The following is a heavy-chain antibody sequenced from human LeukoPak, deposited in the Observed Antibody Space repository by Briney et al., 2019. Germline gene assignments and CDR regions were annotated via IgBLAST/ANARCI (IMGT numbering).Heavy chain of an antibody. J-gene: IGHJ6*02. D-gene: IGHD5-12*01. CDR3: ARDIVASYYYYYYGMDV. CDR1: GGSFSGYY. V-gene: IGHV4-34*01. Sequence: PSETLSLTCAVYGGSFSGYYWSWIRQPPGKGLEWIGEINHSGSTNYNPSLKSRVTISVDTSKNQFSLKLSPVTAADTAVYYCARDIVASYYYYYYGMDVWGQGTTVNVSS. CDR2: INHSGST.